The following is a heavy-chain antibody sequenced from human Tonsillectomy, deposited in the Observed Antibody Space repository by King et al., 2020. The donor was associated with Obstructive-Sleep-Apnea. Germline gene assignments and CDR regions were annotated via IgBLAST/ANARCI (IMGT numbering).Heavy chain of an antibody. CDR2: IGTAGDT. CDR1: GFTFSSYD. D-gene: IGHD3-10*01. CDR3: ARRAGGSGSWEYYFDY. Sequence: VQLVESGGGLVQPGGSLRLSCAASGFTFSSYDMHWVRQAAGKGLEWGSAIGTAGDTYYPGSVKGRFPNSRENAKNPLYLQMNSLRAGDTAVYSCARRAGGSGSWEYYFDYWGQGTLVTVSS. J-gene: IGHJ4*02. V-gene: IGHV3-13*01.